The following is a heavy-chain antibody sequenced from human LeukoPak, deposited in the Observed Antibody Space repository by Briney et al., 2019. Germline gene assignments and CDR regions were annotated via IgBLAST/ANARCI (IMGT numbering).Heavy chain of an antibody. Sequence: PSETLSLTCTVSGGSISSGGYYWRWIRQHPGKGLEWIGYIYYSGSTYYNPSLKSRVTISVGTSKNQYSLKLSSVTAADTAVYYCARDNPGFDPWGQGTLVTVSS. CDR1: GGSISSGGYY. CDR2: IYYSGST. CDR3: ARDNPGFDP. V-gene: IGHV4-31*03. J-gene: IGHJ5*02. D-gene: IGHD1-14*01.